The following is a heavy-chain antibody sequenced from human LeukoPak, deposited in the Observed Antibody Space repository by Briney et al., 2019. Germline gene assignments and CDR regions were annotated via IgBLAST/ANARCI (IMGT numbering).Heavy chain of an antibody. J-gene: IGHJ5*02. V-gene: IGHV4-34*01. D-gene: IGHD2-15*01. Sequence: SETLSLTCAVSGVSFNDYYWSWVRQSPGKGLEWIGEINHSGYTNYNPSLKSRVTISVDTSKNQFSLKLSSVTAADTAVYYCARGQVVVVVAATMAWFDPWGQGTLVTVSS. CDR1: GVSFNDYY. CDR3: ARGQVVVVVAATMAWFDP. CDR2: INHSGYT.